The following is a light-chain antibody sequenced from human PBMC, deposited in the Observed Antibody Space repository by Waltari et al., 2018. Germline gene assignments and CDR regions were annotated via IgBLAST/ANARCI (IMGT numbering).Light chain of an antibody. V-gene: IGLV2-14*03. J-gene: IGLJ2*01. CDR3: SSYISSSTLEL. CDR1: SSYVGGYNY. Sequence: QSALTQPASVSGSPGQSITLSCTGTSSYVGGYNYVSWYQQHPGKAPKLMIYDVSNRPSGVSNRFSGSKSGNTASLTISGLQAEDEADYYCSSYISSSTLELFGGGTSLTVL. CDR2: DVS.